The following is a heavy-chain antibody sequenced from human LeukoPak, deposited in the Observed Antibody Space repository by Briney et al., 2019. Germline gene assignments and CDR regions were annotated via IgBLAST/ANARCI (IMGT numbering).Heavy chain of an antibody. D-gene: IGHD1-1*01. CDR2: ISWDRGTT. CDR3: ARDKQLDWAHYYYYYMDV. J-gene: IGHJ6*03. V-gene: IGHV3-9*01. Sequence: GGSLRLSCEASGFTFNNYAMHWVRQAPGKGLEWVSGISWDRGTTGYGDSVKGRFTISRDNAKNSLYLQMNSLRAEDTAVYYCARDKQLDWAHYYYYYMDVWGKGTTVTVSS. CDR1: GFTFNNYA.